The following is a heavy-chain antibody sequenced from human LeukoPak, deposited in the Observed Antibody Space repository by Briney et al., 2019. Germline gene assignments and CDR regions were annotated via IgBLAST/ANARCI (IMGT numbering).Heavy chain of an antibody. CDR2: TYYRSKWYD. Sequence: SQTLSLTCAISGDTVSSNIAAWNWITQSPSRGLEWLGRTYYRSKWYDDYAVSMKSRITINQDTSKNQFPLLLNSVTPDDTAVYYCAKDSGFGLNGFDPWGQGTLVTVSS. CDR3: AKDSGFGLNGFDP. D-gene: IGHD3-16*01. CDR1: GDTVSSNIAA. V-gene: IGHV6-1*01. J-gene: IGHJ5*02.